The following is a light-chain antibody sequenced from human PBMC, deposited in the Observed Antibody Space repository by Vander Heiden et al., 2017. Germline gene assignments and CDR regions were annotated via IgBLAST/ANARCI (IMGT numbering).Light chain of an antibody. Sequence: EIVMTQSPATLSVSPGERATLSCRASQSVSSNLVWYQQKRGQAPRLLFYGASTRATGIPARFSGSGSGTEFTLTISSLQSEDFAVYYCQQDNNWPRTFGQGTKVEIK. CDR1: QSVSSN. J-gene: IGKJ1*01. V-gene: IGKV3-15*01. CDR3: QQDNNWPRT. CDR2: GAS.